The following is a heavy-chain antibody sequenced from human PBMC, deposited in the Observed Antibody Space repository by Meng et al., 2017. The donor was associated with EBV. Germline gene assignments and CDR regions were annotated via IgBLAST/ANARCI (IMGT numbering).Heavy chain of an antibody. CDR3: ASESGRGYTPDY. CDR2: FLPRLGAP. D-gene: IGHD3-10*01. Sequence: QVLLGQSAAEVKKPGSSVKVSCKTSGGPFRYYAISWVRQAPGQGLEWLGGFLPRLGAPNYAQKFHGRVKITADESTSTHYMDLSSLRSEDTAIYYCASESGRGYTPDYWGQGTLVTVSS. CDR1: GGPFRYYA. J-gene: IGHJ4*02. V-gene: IGHV1-69*01.